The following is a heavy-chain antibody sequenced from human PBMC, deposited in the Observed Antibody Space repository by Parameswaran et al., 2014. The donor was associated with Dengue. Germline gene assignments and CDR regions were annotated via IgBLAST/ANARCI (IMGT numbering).Heavy chain of an antibody. J-gene: IGHJ6*02. CDR2: IYYSGST. Sequence: RWIRQPPGKGLEWIGYIYYSGSTYYNPSLKSRVTISVDTSKNQFSLKLSSVTAADTAAYYCAREGGDYGWDGMDVWGQGTTVTVSS. V-gene: IGHV4-31*02. D-gene: IGHD3-16*01. CDR3: AREGGDYGWDGMDV.